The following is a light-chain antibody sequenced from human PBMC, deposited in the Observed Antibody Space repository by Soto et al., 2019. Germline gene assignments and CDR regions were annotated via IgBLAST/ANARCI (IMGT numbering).Light chain of an antibody. CDR2: GGN. Sequence: QSALTQPASVSGSPGQSITISCTGTSSDVGSYNLVSWYQHHPGKAPRLIIYGGNKRPSGVSNRFSGSKSGNTASLTISGLPPEDEADYYCWSYAGGTSVVFGGGTKLTVL. J-gene: IGLJ3*02. V-gene: IGLV2-23*01. CDR3: WSYAGGTSVV. CDR1: SSDVGSYNL.